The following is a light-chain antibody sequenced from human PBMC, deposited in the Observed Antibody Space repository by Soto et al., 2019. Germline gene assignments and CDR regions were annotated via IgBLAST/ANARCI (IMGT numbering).Light chain of an antibody. CDR2: DVS. CDR1: SSDVGGYNY. CDR3: CSYAGSPRYV. J-gene: IGLJ1*01. V-gene: IGLV2-11*01. Sequence: QSVLTQPRSVSGSPGQSVTISCTGTSSDVGGYNYVSWYQQHPGKAPKVMIYDVSVRPSGVPDRFSGSKSGNTASLTISGLQVEDEADYYCCSYAGSPRYVFGTGTKLTVL.